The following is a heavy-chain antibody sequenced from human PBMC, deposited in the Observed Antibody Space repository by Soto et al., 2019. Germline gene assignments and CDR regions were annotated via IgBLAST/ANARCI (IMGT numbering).Heavy chain of an antibody. CDR3: ARGPRVSSTGTGAH. CDR1: GFTFSACW. Sequence: GGSLRLSCAVSGFTFSACWMHWVRQVPGKGLTWVSRISDDGSTATYADSVKGRFIISRDNAKNTLYLEMNTLRADDSGLYYCARGPRVSSTGTGAHWGRGTLVTVSS. V-gene: IGHV3-74*01. J-gene: IGHJ4*02. CDR2: ISDDGSTA. D-gene: IGHD1-1*01.